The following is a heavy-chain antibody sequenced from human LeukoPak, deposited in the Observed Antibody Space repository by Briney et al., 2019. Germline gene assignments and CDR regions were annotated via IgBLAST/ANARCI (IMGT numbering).Heavy chain of an antibody. V-gene: IGHV4-39*07. CDR1: GGSISSTSYY. D-gene: IGHD1-26*01. Sequence: SETLSLTCTVSGGSISSTSYYWGWIRQPPGKGLEWIGNTYYSGSTYYNPSLKSRVTISVDTSKNQFSLKLSSVTAADTAVYYCARDRGGSYYGELEYWGQGTLVTVSS. CDR2: TYYSGST. CDR3: ARDRGGSYYGELEY. J-gene: IGHJ4*02.